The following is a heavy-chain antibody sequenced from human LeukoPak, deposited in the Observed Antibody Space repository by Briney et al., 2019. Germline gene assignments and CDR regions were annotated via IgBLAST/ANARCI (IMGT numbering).Heavy chain of an antibody. CDR3: ATAEGYSYVHFDY. Sequence: GGSPRLSCAASGFTFSSYAMSWVRQAPGKGLEWVSAISGSGGSTYYADSVKGRFTISRDNSKNTLYLQMNSLRAEDTAVYYCATAEGYSYVHFDYWGQGTLVTVSS. V-gene: IGHV3-23*01. J-gene: IGHJ4*02. CDR2: ISGSGGST. D-gene: IGHD5-18*01. CDR1: GFTFSSYA.